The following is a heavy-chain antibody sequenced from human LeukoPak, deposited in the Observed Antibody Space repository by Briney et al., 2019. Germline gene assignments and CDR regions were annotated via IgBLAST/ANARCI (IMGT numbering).Heavy chain of an antibody. CDR3: AKDISSTVTRGHFDY. D-gene: IGHD4-11*01. V-gene: IGHV3-9*01. CDR1: GFTFDDYA. CDR2: ISWNSGSI. Sequence: GGSLRLSCAASGFTFDDYAMHWVRQAPGKGLEWVSGISWNSGSIGYADSVKGRFTISRDNAKNSLYLQMNSLRAEDTALYYCAKDISSTVTRGHFDYWGQGTLVTVSS. J-gene: IGHJ4*02.